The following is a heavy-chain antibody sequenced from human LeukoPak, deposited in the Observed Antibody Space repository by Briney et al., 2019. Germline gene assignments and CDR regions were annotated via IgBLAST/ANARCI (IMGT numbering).Heavy chain of an antibody. J-gene: IGHJ4*02. CDR3: ARGRGIIVPLDY. CDR2: ISRSGSTL. CDR1: GFTFSSYE. V-gene: IGHV3-48*03. D-gene: IGHD3-16*02. Sequence: GGSLRLSCAASGFTFSSYEFNWVRQAPGRGLEWVSYISRSGSTLNYADSVRGRFSISRDNAKNSMYLQMNSLRAEDTAVYYCARGRGIIVPLDYWGQGTLVTVSS.